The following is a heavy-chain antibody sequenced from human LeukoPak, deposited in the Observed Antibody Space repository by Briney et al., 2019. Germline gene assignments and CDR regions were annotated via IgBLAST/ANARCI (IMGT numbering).Heavy chain of an antibody. V-gene: IGHV1-46*01. D-gene: IGHD6-13*01. Sequence: GSVMVSCKASGYTFFSYYMHWGRQAPGQGVECVGVINPSGGTTSYAQKFQGRVTMTRDTSTSTVYMELSSLRSEDTAVYYCENSSWAWSYWGQGTLVTVSS. J-gene: IGHJ4*02. CDR2: INPSGGTT. CDR3: ENSSWAWSY. CDR1: GYTFFSYY.